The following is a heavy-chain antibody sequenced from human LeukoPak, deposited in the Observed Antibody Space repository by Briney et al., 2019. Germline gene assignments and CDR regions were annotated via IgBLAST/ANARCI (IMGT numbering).Heavy chain of an antibody. D-gene: IGHD4-17*01. J-gene: IGHJ4*02. CDR3: ARGATTTVTTDY. V-gene: IGHV3-33*01. CDR2: IWYDGSNE. CDR1: GFSFSGYG. Sequence: GGSLRLSCAASGFSFSGYGMHWVRQAPGKGLEWVAVIWYDGSNEYYADSVKGRFTISRDNSKNTLYLQMNSLRAEDTAVYYCARGATTTVTTDYWGQGTLVTVSS.